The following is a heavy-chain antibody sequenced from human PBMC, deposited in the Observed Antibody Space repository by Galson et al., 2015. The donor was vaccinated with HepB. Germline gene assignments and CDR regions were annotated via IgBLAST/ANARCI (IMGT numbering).Heavy chain of an antibody. Sequence: SLRLSCAASGFIVSNIYMSWVRQAPGKGLEWVSLIYSGGSTYYADSVKGRFTISRDNSKNTLSLQMNSLRAEDTAVYYCARGQDYGDYSPSGYWGQGTLVTVSS. J-gene: IGHJ4*02. CDR2: IYSGGST. CDR1: GFIVSNIY. D-gene: IGHD4-17*01. V-gene: IGHV3-66*01. CDR3: ARGQDYGDYSPSGY.